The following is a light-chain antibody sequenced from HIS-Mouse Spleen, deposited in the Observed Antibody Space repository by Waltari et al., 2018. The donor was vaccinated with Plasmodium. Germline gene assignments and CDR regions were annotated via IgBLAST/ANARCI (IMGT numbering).Light chain of an antibody. CDR1: DLPTKY. CDR3: YSTDSSGNHRV. V-gene: IGLV3-10*01. CDR2: EDS. J-gene: IGLJ3*02. Sequence: SYELTQPPSVSVSPGQTARITCSGADLPTKYAYWYQQKSGQAPVLVIYEDSKRPSGIPERFSGSSSGTMATLTISGAQVEDEADYYCYSTDSSGNHRVFGGGTKLTVL.